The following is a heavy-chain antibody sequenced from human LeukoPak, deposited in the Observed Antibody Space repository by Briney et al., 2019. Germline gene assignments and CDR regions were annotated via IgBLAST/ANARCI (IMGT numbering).Heavy chain of an antibody. J-gene: IGHJ1*01. Sequence: GGSLRLSCAASGFTFSSYSMNWVRQAPGKGLEWVSYISSSSSTIYYADSVKGRFTISRDNAKNSLYLQMNSLRAEDTAVYYCASPPRAYYYDSSGYFSDEYFQHWGQGTLVTVSS. CDR3: ASPPRAYYYDSSGYFSDEYFQH. CDR2: ISSSSSTI. V-gene: IGHV3-48*01. CDR1: GFTFSSYS. D-gene: IGHD3-22*01.